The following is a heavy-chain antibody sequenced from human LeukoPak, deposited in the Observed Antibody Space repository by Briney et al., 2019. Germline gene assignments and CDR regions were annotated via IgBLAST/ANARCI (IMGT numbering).Heavy chain of an antibody. D-gene: IGHD1-26*01. V-gene: IGHV3-30*02. CDR1: GFSFSNYG. Sequence: PGGSLRLSCAASGFSFSNYGMHWVRQAPGKGLEWMAFIRYDGSNKSYADSVKGRFTISRDNSKNTLYLQMNSLRAEDTAVYYCAKGRGWEASYYYYYMDVWGKGTTVTISS. CDR2: IRYDGSNK. CDR3: AKGRGWEASYYYYYMDV. J-gene: IGHJ6*03.